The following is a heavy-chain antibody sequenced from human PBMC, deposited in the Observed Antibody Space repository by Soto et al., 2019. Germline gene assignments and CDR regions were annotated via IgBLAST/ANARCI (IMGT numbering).Heavy chain of an antibody. CDR1: GGSISSSSYY. D-gene: IGHD6-6*01. CDR2: IYYSGST. J-gene: IGHJ4*02. Sequence: PSETLSLTCTVSGGSISSSSYYWGWIRQPPGKGLEWIGSIYYSGSTYYNPSLKSRVTISVDTSKNQFSLKLSSVTAADTAVYYCARQLEYSSSPHTGWGQGTLVTVSS. V-gene: IGHV4-39*01. CDR3: ARQLEYSSSPHTG.